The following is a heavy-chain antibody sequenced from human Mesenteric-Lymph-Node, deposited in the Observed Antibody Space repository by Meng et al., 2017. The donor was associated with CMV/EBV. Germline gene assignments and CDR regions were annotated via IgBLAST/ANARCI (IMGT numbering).Heavy chain of an antibody. CDR2: IYAGRNST. Sequence: SCAASGFTFSSYAMSWVRQAPGKGLEWVSVIYAGRNSTYCADSVKGRFTISRDNSKNTLYLQMNSLRTEDTAVYYCAPGGGLTVIDYWGQGTLVTVSS. J-gene: IGHJ4*02. D-gene: IGHD3-9*01. CDR1: GFTFSSYA. V-gene: IGHV3-23*03. CDR3: APGGGLTVIDY.